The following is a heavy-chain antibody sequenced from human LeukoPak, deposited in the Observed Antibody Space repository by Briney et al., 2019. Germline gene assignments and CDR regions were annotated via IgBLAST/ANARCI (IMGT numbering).Heavy chain of an antibody. V-gene: IGHV3-33*01. CDR1: GFTFSSYG. D-gene: IGHD2-2*01. J-gene: IGHJ6*02. Sequence: HAGVSLRLSCAASGFTFSSYGMHWVRQAPGKGLEWVAVIWYDGSNKYYADSVKGRFTISRDNSKNTLYLQMNSLRAEDTAVYYCARAGYCSSTSCYLHYGVDVWGQGTTVTVSS. CDR2: IWYDGSNK. CDR3: ARAGYCSSTSCYLHYGVDV.